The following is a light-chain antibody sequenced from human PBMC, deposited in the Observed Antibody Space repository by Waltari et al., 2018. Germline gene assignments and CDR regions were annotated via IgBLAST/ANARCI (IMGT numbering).Light chain of an antibody. V-gene: IGKV4-1*01. CDR1: QSVSYSSNNKNY. CDR2: WAS. Sequence: DIVMTQSPDSLAVSLGERATINCKSSQSVSYSSNNKNYLAWYQQKPGQPPKLLIYWASTRESGVPDRFSGSGSGTDFTLTISSLQAEDVAVYYCQQYYSTPWTFGQGNKVEIK. J-gene: IGKJ1*01. CDR3: QQYYSTPWT.